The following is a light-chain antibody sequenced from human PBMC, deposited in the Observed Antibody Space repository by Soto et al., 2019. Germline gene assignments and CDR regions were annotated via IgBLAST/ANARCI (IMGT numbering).Light chain of an antibody. Sequence: QSALAQPASVSGSPGQSITISCTGTSSDVGAYNYVSWYQQHPAKVPKLMIYDVSNRPSGVSDRFSGSKSGNTASLTISGFQVEDEADYYCYSYTSSSTYVFGTGTKVTVL. CDR1: SSDVGAYNY. J-gene: IGLJ1*01. CDR3: YSYTSSSTYV. CDR2: DVS. V-gene: IGLV2-14*01.